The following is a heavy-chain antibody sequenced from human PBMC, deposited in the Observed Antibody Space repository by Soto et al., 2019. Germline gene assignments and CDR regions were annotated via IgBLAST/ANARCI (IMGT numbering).Heavy chain of an antibody. CDR1: GYTFTSYG. J-gene: IGHJ4*02. CDR2: ISAYNGNT. D-gene: IGHD3-22*01. Sequence: ASVKVSCKASGYTFTSYGISWVRQAPGQGLEWMGWISAYNGNTNYAQKLQGRVTMTTDTSTSTAYMELRSLRSDDTAVYYCARDSRAPTYYYDSSGYLVYWGQGTLVTVSS. V-gene: IGHV1-18*04. CDR3: ARDSRAPTYYYDSSGYLVY.